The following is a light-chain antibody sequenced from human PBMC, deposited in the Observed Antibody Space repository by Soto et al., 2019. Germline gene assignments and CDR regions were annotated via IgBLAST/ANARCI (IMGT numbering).Light chain of an antibody. CDR3: QQYNNWPIT. CDR2: GAS. Sequence: EVVMTQSPATLPVSLGGRVTLSCRASQSVGSNLAWYQQKPGQPPRLLIYGASTRATGIPARFSGSGSGTEFTLTISSLQSEDFAVYYCQQYNNWPITFGQGTRLEI. J-gene: IGKJ5*01. V-gene: IGKV3-15*01. CDR1: QSVGSN.